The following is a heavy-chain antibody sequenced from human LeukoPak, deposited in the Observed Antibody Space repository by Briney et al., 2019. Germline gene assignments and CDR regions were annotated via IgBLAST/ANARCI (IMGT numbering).Heavy chain of an antibody. Sequence: GGSLRLSCAASGFTFSSYAMSWVRQAPGKGLEWVSAISGSGGSAYFADSVKGRFTISRDNSKNTLYLQMNSLRAEDTAVYYCAKDRVVEATTLYYFDYWGQGTLVTVSS. D-gene: IGHD1-26*01. CDR1: GFTFSSYA. CDR3: AKDRVVEATTLYYFDY. CDR2: ISGSGGSA. J-gene: IGHJ4*02. V-gene: IGHV3-23*01.